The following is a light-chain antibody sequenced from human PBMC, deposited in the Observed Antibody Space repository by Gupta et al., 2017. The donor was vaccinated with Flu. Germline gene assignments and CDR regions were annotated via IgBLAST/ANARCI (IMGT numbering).Light chain of an antibody. J-gene: IGLJ6*01. CDR3: SSYTSSSIHV. CDR2: EVS. CDR1: HD. V-gene: IGLV2-14*01. Sequence: HDGSWYQQHPGTAPKLRRDEVSNRPSGVSNRGSGSKYGNTESLTSSGLQAEDEAYYDCSSYTSSSIHVFGSGTKVTVL.